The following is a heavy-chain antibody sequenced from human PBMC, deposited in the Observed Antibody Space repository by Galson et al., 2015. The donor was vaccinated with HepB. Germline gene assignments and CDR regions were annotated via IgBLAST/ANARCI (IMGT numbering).Heavy chain of an antibody. CDR3: ARDGDYGYDGMDV. Sequence: SLRLSCAASGFTVSSNYMSWVRQAPGKGLEWVSVIYSGGSTYYADSVKGRFTISRDNSKNTLYLQMNSLRAEDTAVYYCARDGDYGYDGMDVWGQGTTVTVSS. J-gene: IGHJ6*02. CDR2: IYSGGST. V-gene: IGHV3-66*01. CDR1: GFTVSSNY. D-gene: IGHD4-17*01.